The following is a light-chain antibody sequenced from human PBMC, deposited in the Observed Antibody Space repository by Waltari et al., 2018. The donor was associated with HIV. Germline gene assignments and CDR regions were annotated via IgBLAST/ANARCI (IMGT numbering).Light chain of an antibody. J-gene: IGLJ2*01. CDR3: SSYAGSNNVI. CDR2: AVS. CDR1: RRDGGGYNY. V-gene: IGLV2-8*01. Sequence: QSALTQPPSASGSPGQSVTVSCPGTRRDGGGYNYVPWYQQHPGKAPKLMIDAVSQRPAGVPDRFSGSKSGNTASLTVSGLQAEDEAEYYCSSYAGSNNVIFGGGTKLTVL.